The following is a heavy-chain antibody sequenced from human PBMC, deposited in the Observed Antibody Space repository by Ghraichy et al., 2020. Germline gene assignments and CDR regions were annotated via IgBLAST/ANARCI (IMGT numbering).Heavy chain of an antibody. D-gene: IGHD3-3*01. CDR2: IYYSGST. CDR1: GGSISSSSYY. Sequence: SETLSLTCTVSGGSISSSSYYWGWIRQPPGKGLEWIGSIYYSGSTYYNPSLKSRVTISVDTSKNQFSLKLSSVTAADTAVYYCAAQGAYYDFWSGYLNWFDPWGQGTLVTVSS. V-gene: IGHV4-39*01. J-gene: IGHJ5*02. CDR3: AAQGAYYDFWSGYLNWFDP.